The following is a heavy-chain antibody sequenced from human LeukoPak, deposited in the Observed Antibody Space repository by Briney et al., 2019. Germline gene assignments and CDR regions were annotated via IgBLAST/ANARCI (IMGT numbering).Heavy chain of an antibody. CDR3: ARAKDTAMGYYDYYYMDV. D-gene: IGHD5-18*01. J-gene: IGHJ6*03. CDR2: INPNSGGT. V-gene: IGHV1-2*02. Sequence: GGSLRLSCAASGFTFGSYGMHWVRQAPGQGLEWMGWINPNSGGTNYAQKFQGRVTMTRDTSISTAYMELSRLRSDDTAVYYCARAKDTAMGYYDYYYMDVWGKGTTVTISS. CDR1: GFTFGSYG.